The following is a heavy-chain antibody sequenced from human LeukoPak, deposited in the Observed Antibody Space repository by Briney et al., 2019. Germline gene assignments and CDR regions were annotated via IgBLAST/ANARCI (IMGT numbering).Heavy chain of an antibody. CDR1: GFTFSSYW. D-gene: IGHD4-17*01. J-gene: IGHJ4*02. Sequence: GGSLRLSCAASGFTFSSYWMHWVRQAPGEGLVWVSRINSDGSSTSYADSVKGRFTISRDNAKNTLYLQMNSLRAEDTAVYYCARDYGDYVGFDYWGQGTLVTVSS. V-gene: IGHV3-74*01. CDR2: INSDGSST. CDR3: ARDYGDYVGFDY.